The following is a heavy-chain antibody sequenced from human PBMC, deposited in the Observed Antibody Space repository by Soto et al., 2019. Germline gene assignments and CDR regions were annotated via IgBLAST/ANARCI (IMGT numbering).Heavy chain of an antibody. CDR1: GFTFCDYA. D-gene: IGHD3-3*01. J-gene: IGHJ4*02. Sequence: GGSLRLSCRASGFTFCDYAMSWFRQAPGKGLEWVGFIRSKAYGGTTEYAASVKGRFTISRDDSKSIAYLQMNSLKTEDTAVYYCTRWYSTVFGVPTTPPPFDYWGQGTLVTVSS. V-gene: IGHV3-49*03. CDR3: TRWYSTVFGVPTTPPPFDY. CDR2: IRSKAYGGTT.